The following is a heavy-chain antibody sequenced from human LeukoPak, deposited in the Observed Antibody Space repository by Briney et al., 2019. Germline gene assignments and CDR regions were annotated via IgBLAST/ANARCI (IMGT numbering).Heavy chain of an antibody. CDR3: ASIVATISYYFDY. Sequence: GGSLRLSCAASGFTFSSYAMSWVRQAPGKGLEWVSAISGSGGSTYYADSVKGRFTISRDNSKNTLYLQMSSLRAEDTAVYYCASIVATISYYFDYWGQGTLVTVSS. V-gene: IGHV3-23*01. D-gene: IGHD5-12*01. CDR1: GFTFSSYA. CDR2: ISGSGGST. J-gene: IGHJ4*02.